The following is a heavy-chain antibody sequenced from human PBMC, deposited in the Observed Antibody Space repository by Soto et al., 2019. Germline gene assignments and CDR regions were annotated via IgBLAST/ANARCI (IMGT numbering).Heavy chain of an antibody. CDR1: GFTFSSYA. Sequence: EVQLLESGGGLVQPGGSLRLSCAASGFTFSSYAMSWVRQAPGKGLEWVSAISGSGGSTYYADSVKGRFTIYRDNSKNTLFLQMNSLRAEDTAVYYCAKKVAGSEPFQHWGQGTLVTVSS. CDR2: ISGSGGST. CDR3: AKKVAGSEPFQH. D-gene: IGHD6-19*01. V-gene: IGHV3-23*01. J-gene: IGHJ1*01.